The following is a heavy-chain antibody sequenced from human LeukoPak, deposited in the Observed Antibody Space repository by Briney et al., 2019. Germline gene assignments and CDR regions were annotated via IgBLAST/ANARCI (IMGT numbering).Heavy chain of an antibody. CDR3: ARVATMVRARNGMDV. Sequence: ASVKVSCKASGYTFTSYDINWVRQATGQGLEWMGWMNPNSGNTGYAQKFQGRVTMTRDTSISTAYMELSRLRFDDTAVYYCARVATMVRARNGMDVWGQGTTVTVSS. V-gene: IGHV1-8*01. D-gene: IGHD3-10*01. J-gene: IGHJ6*02. CDR1: GYTFTSYD. CDR2: MNPNSGNT.